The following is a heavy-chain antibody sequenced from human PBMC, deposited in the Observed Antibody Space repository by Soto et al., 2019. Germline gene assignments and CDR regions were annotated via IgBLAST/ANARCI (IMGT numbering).Heavy chain of an antibody. D-gene: IGHD6-19*01. CDR3: VRDVRGWNRGSYYYYGMDV. J-gene: IGHJ6*02. Sequence: PSETLSLTCPVSGGSVSSTSYYWSWIRQPPGKGLEWIGYIYNSGSTNYKPSLKSRVTISVDTSKNQFSLNLTSVTAADTAVYFCVRDVRGWNRGSYYYYGMDVWGQVTTVTVSS. CDR2: IYNSGST. V-gene: IGHV4-61*01. CDR1: GGSVSSTSYY.